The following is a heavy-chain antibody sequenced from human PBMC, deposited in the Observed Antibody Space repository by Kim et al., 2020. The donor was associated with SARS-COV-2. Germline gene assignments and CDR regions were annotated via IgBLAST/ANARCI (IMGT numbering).Heavy chain of an antibody. Sequence: NPYHKSRVTISVDTSKNQFSLKLSSVTAADTAVYYCARHVASHWYYYMDVWGKGTTVTVSS. D-gene: IGHD2-21*01. CDR3: ARHVASHWYYYMDV. J-gene: IGHJ6*03. V-gene: IGHV4-39*01.